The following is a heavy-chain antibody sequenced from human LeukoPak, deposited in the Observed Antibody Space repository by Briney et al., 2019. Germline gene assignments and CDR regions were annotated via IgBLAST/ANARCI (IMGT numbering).Heavy chain of an antibody. CDR1: GGTFSSYA. CDR3: ARTGIIDSSGYYPGENDY. Sequence: SVKVSCKASGGTFSSYAISWVRQAPGQGLEWMGGIIPIFGTANYAQKFQGRVTITADKSTSTAYMELSSLRSEDTAVYYCARTGIIDSSGYYPGENDYWGQGTLVTVSS. CDR2: IIPIFGTA. V-gene: IGHV1-69*06. D-gene: IGHD3-22*01. J-gene: IGHJ4*02.